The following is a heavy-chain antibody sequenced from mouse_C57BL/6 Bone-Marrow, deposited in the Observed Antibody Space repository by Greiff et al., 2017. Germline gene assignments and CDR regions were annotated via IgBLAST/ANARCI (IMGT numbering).Heavy chain of an antibody. V-gene: IGHV1-82*01. D-gene: IGHD1-1*01. J-gene: IGHJ2*01. CDR3: AGTVHDY. CDR2: IYPGDGDT. CDR1: GYEFSSSW. Sequence: QVQLKESGPELVKPGASVKFSCKASGYEFSSSWMNWVKQRPGQGLEWIGRIYPGDGDTNYNGKFKGKATLTADTSSSTAYMQRSSLTSEDSAVYICAGTVHDYWGRGTTLTVSS.